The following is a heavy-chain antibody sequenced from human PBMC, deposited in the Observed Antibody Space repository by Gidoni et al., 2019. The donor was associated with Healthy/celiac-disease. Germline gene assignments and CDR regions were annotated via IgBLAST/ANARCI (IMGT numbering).Heavy chain of an antibody. CDR2: IYYSGST. J-gene: IGHJ2*01. Sequence: QLQLQASGPGLVKPSETLSLTCTVSGGPISSSSYYWGWLRQPPGKGLEWIGSIYYSGSTYYNPSLKSRVTISVDTSKNQFSLKLSSVTAADTAVYYCARRGQVFGVDNWYIDLWGRGTLVTVSS. D-gene: IGHD3-3*01. CDR3: ARRGQVFGVDNWYIDL. V-gene: IGHV4-39*01. CDR1: GGPISSSSYY.